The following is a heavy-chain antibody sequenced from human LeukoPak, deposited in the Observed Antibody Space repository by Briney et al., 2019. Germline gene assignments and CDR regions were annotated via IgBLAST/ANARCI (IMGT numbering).Heavy chain of an antibody. CDR1: GFTFSSYG. CDR2: IRYDGSNK. V-gene: IGHV3-30*02. Sequence: GGSLRLSCAASGFTFSSYGMHWVRQAPGKGLEWVAFIRYDGSNKHYADSVKGRFTISRDNSKNTLYLQMNSLRAEDTAVYYCAREGSGTLDYWGQGTLVTVSS. CDR3: AREGSGTLDY. J-gene: IGHJ4*02. D-gene: IGHD2-2*01.